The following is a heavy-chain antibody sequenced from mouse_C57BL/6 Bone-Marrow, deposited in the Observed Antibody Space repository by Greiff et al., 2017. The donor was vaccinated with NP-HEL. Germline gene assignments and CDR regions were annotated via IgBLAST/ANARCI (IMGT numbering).Heavy chain of an antibody. CDR1: GYTFTDYY. V-gene: IGHV1-26*01. CDR2: INPNNGGT. J-gene: IGHJ1*03. Sequence: EVKLVESGPELVKPGASVKISCKASGYTFTDYYMNWVKQSHGKSLEWIGDINPNNGGTSYNQKFKGKATLTVDKSSSTAYMELRSLTSEDSAVYYCARDGYYSSWYFDVWGTGTTVTVSS. D-gene: IGHD2-3*01. CDR3: ARDGYYSSWYFDV.